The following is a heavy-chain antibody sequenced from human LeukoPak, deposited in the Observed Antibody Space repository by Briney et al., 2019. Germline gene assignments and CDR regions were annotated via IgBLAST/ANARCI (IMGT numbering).Heavy chain of an antibody. D-gene: IGHD6-19*01. V-gene: IGHV3-11*01. CDR1: GFTFSDYH. Sequence: GGSLRLSCAASGFTFSDYHMSWIRQVPGKGLEWVSYISSSGGTISYADSVKGRFTISRDNAKNSLYLQMNSLRAEDTAVYYCARGVAVAGTLNADNWFDPWGQGTLVTVSS. J-gene: IGHJ5*02. CDR3: ARGVAVAGTLNADNWFDP. CDR2: ISSSGGTI.